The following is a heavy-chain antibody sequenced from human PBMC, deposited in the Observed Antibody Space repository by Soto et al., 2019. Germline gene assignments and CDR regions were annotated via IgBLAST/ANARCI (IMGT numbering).Heavy chain of an antibody. Sequence: ASVKVSCKASGYTFTSYGISWVRQAPGQGLEWMGWISAYNGNTNYAQKLQGRVTMTTDTSTSTAYMELRSLRAEDTAVYYCAKAVYSNRYYFDYWGQGTLVTVSS. D-gene: IGHD4-4*01. CDR3: AKAVYSNRYYFDY. CDR2: ISAYNGNT. CDR1: GYTFTSYG. V-gene: IGHV1-18*04. J-gene: IGHJ4*02.